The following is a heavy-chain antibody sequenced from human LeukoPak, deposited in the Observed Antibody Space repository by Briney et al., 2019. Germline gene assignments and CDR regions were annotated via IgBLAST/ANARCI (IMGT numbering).Heavy chain of an antibody. V-gene: IGHV1-2*02. Sequence: GAPVKVSCKASGYTFTGYYMHWVRQAPGQGLEWMGWINPNSGGTNYAQKFQGRVTMTRDTSISTAYMELSRLRSDDTAVYYCARDLKIVGATDAFDIWGQGTMVTVSS. D-gene: IGHD1-26*01. CDR3: ARDLKIVGATDAFDI. J-gene: IGHJ3*02. CDR1: GYTFTGYY. CDR2: INPNSGGT.